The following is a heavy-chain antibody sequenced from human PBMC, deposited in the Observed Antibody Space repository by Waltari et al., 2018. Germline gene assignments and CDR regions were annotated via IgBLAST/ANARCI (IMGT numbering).Heavy chain of an antibody. CDR1: GFTFTNYG. J-gene: IGHJ4*02. CDR2: ISWDSVHI. CDR3: VKGAVTGTTWYYFDY. D-gene: IGHD1-1*01. Sequence: EVQLVESGGGLVQPGRSLRLSCATSGFTFTNYGMHWVRQAPGKGLEWVAGISWDSVHIGYADSVKGRFSISRDNAESSLFLQMNSVRPEDMALYYCVKGAVTGTTWYYFDYWGQGTLVTVSS. V-gene: IGHV3-9*03.